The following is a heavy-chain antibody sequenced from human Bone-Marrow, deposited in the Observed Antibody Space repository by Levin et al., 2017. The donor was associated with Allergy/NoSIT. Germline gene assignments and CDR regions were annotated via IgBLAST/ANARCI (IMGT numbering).Heavy chain of an antibody. CDR1: GFTFSSYG. CDR3: AKSTYYYGSGSPDAFDI. J-gene: IGHJ3*02. CDR2: ISYDGSNK. V-gene: IGHV3-30*18. D-gene: IGHD3-10*01. Sequence: GESLKISCAASGFTFSSYGMHWVRQAPGKGLEWVAVISYDGSNKYYADSVKGRFTISRDNSKNTLYLQMNSLRAEDTAVYYCAKSTYYYGSGSPDAFDIWGQGTMVTVSS.